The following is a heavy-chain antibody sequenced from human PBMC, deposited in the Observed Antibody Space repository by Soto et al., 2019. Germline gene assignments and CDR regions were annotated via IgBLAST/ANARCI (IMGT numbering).Heavy chain of an antibody. Sequence: SLRLSCAASGFTFSSYAMSWVRQAPGKGLEWVSAISGSGGSTYYADSVKGRFTISRDNSKNTLYLQMNSLRAEDTAVYYCAKPAQGSGSYYEYYYYYYMDVWGKGTTVTV. CDR3: AKPAQGSGSYYEYYYYYYMDV. J-gene: IGHJ6*03. CDR2: ISGSGGST. D-gene: IGHD3-10*01. V-gene: IGHV3-23*01. CDR1: GFTFSSYA.